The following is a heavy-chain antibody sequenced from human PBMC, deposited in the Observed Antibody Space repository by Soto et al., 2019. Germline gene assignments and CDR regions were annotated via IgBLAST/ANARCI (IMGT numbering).Heavy chain of an antibody. CDR3: AKPMAFGEPFDY. CDR2: ISYDGSNK. V-gene: IGHV3-30*18. J-gene: IGHJ4*02. CDR1: GFTFSSYG. D-gene: IGHD3-16*01. Sequence: GGSLRLSCAASGFTFSSYGMHWVRQAPGKGLEWVAVISYDGSNKYYADSVKGRFTISRDNSKNTLYLQMNSLRAEDTAVYYCAKPMAFGEPFDYWGQGTLVTVSS.